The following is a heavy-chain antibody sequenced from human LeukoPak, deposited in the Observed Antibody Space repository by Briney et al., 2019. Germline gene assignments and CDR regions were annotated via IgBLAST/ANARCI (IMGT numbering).Heavy chain of an antibody. CDR1: GFTFSEYA. Sequence: GGSLRLSCAASGFTFSEYAMHWVRQAPGKGLDWVAYIGVDETFKEYADSVKGRFTISRDNSENTLYLQMNSLRSDDTAVYYCAEDFWNFRDSWGQGTLVTVSS. CDR3: AEDFWNFRDS. D-gene: IGHD3-3*01. CDR2: IGVDETFK. V-gene: IGHV3-30*02. J-gene: IGHJ5*01.